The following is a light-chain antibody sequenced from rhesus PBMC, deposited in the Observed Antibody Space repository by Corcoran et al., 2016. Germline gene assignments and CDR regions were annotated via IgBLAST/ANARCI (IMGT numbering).Light chain of an antibody. CDR3: QQSNKSWT. CDR1: QSAASY. V-gene: IGKV3-24*04. J-gene: IGKJ1*01. Sequence: ETVVTQSPATLSLSPGERATLSCRASQSAASYLAWYQQKPGQAPRLLIYGASTRATGIPDRFSGSGSGTDFTLAISSLEPEDVGVYYCQQSNKSWTFGQVTKVDIK. CDR2: GAS.